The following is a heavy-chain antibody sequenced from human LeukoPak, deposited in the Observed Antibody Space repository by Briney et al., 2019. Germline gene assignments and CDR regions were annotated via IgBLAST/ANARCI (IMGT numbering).Heavy chain of an antibody. J-gene: IGHJ6*02. Sequence: GRSLRISCAASGFTFSSYGMHWVRQAPGKGLEWVAVIWYDGSNKYYADSVKGRFTISRDNSKNTLYLQMNSLRAEDTAVYYCARDYGDYSYYYYGMDVWGQGTTVTVSS. V-gene: IGHV3-33*01. CDR1: GFTFSSYG. D-gene: IGHD4-17*01. CDR2: IWYDGSNK. CDR3: ARDYGDYSYYYYGMDV.